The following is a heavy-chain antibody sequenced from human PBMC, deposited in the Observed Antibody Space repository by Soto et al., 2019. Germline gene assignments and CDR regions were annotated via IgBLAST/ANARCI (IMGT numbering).Heavy chain of an antibody. Sequence: QITLKESGPTLVKPTQTRTVTCTFSGFSLSTSGVGVGWIRQPPGTALEWLALIYWDDDKRYSPSLKRRLTITKDTSKNQVVLTMTNMDPVDTATYYCAHTLPPWGGMDVWGQGTTVTVSS. V-gene: IGHV2-5*02. J-gene: IGHJ6*02. D-gene: IGHD7-27*01. CDR1: GFSLSTSGVG. CDR3: AHTLPPWGGMDV. CDR2: IYWDDDK.